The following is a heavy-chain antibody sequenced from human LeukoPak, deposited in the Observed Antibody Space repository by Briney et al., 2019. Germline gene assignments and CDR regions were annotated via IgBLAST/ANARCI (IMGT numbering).Heavy chain of an antibody. CDR2: INPNSGDP. D-gene: IGHD5-24*01. CDR1: GYAFTAYY. Sequence: ASVKVSCKASGYAFTAYYLHWVRQATGQGLEWMGWINPNSGDPNYQGRVTMTRDTSGSTVYMDLNRLRSDDTALYYCVRGGDGDRRDFDFWGQGTLVTVSS. CDR3: VRGGDGDRRDFDF. V-gene: IGHV1-2*02. J-gene: IGHJ4*02.